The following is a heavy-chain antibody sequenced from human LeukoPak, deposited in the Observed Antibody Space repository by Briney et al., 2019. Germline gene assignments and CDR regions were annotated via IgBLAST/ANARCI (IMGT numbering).Heavy chain of an antibody. V-gene: IGHV3-21*01. CDR2: ISSSSSYI. J-gene: IGHJ4*02. CDR3: ASFFPYYFDY. Sequence: PGGSLRLSCAASGFTFSSYSMNWVRQAPGEGLEWVSSISSSSSYIYYADSVKGRFTISRGNAKNSLYLQMNSLRAEDTAVYYCASFFPYYFDYWGQGTLVTVSS. CDR1: GFTFSSYS.